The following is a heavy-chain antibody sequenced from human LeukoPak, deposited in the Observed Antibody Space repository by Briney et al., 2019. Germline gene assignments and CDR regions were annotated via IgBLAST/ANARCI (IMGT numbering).Heavy chain of an antibody. CDR3: AKDGGCSSTSCSYFFDY. Sequence: PGGSLRLSCAASGFTFSSYGMHWVRQAPGKGLEWVAVISYDGSNKYYADSVKGRFTISRDNSKNTLYLQMNSLRAEDTAVYYCAKDGGCSSTSCSYFFDYWGQGTLVTVCS. CDR1: GFTFSSYG. V-gene: IGHV3-30*18. D-gene: IGHD2-2*01. J-gene: IGHJ4*02. CDR2: ISYDGSNK.